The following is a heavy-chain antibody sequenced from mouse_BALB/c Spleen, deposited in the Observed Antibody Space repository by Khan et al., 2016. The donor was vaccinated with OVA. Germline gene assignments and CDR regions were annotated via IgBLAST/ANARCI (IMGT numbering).Heavy chain of an antibody. V-gene: IGHV1S132*01. D-gene: IGHD2-1*01. CDR1: GYTFTNYW. CDR2: IFPGTGTT. CDR3: ERGYFGNYEFAY. Sequence: QVQLQQSETELVKPGASVKLSCKTSGYTFTNYWIQWIKQRPGQGLEWIGEIFPGTGTTYYNENFKGKATLTIDTSSTTAYMQLRSLTSDDSAVYFCERGYFGNYEFAYWGQGTLVTVSA. J-gene: IGHJ3*01.